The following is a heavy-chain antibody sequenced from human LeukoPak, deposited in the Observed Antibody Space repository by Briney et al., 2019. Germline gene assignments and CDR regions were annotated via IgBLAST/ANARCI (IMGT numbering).Heavy chain of an antibody. D-gene: IGHD3-10*01. V-gene: IGHV3-30*18. CDR3: GKLFYSSGMYHFDY. CDR2: ISYDGTNK. J-gene: IGHJ4*02. CDR1: GFTFSNYD. Sequence: GGSLRLSCAASGFTFSNYDMHWVRQAPGKGLEWVAVISYDGTNKYYADSVKGRFTISRDNSKNTLYLQMNSLRAEDTAVFYCGKLFYSSGMYHFDYWGQGTLVTVSS.